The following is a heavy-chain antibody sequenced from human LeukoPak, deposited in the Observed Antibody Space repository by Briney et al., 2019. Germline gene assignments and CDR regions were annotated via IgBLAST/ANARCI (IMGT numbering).Heavy chain of an antibody. D-gene: IGHD7-27*01. V-gene: IGHV4-39*01. Sequence: SETLSLTCTVSGGSVSSSIYYRGWIRQPPGKGLEWIGSISYSGTNYNNPSLKSRVSISIDTSKNQFSVKLTSVTTADTAMYYCASLGTLRSWGQGTLVTVSS. CDR3: ASLGTLRS. CDR2: ISYSGTN. CDR1: GGSVSSSIYY. J-gene: IGHJ5*02.